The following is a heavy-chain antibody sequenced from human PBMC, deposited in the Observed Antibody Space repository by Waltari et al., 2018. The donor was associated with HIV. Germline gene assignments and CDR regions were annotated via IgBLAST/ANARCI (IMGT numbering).Heavy chain of an antibody. CDR3: ARSGRTGDY. D-gene: IGHD2-8*02. CDR1: GFTFDDYA. Sequence: EVQLVESGGGLVQPGRSLRLSCAASGFTFDDYALHWVRQAPGKGLEWVSGISWNRDYTGYADSVKGRFTISRDNAKNSLYLQMNSLRLDDTAVYYCARSGRTGDYWGQGTLVTVSS. J-gene: IGHJ4*02. CDR2: ISWNRDYT. V-gene: IGHV3-9*01.